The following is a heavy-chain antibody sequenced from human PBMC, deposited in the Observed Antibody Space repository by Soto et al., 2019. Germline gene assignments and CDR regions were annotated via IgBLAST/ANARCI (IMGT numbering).Heavy chain of an antibody. D-gene: IGHD3-22*01. CDR2: IIPIHGIA. J-gene: IGHJ3*02. CDR3: AKSGYYSFDAFGI. Sequence: QVQLVQSGAEVKKPGSSVKVSCKASGGTFSSYTISWVRQAPGQGLEWMGRIIPIHGIANYAQKFQGRVTITADKSTSPAYLELSRLRSEDTAVNYCAKSGYYSFDAFGIWGQGTMVPVSS. V-gene: IGHV1-69*02. CDR1: GGTFSSYT.